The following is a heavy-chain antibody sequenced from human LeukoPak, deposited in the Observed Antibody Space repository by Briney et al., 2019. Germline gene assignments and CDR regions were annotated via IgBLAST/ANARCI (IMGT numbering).Heavy chain of an antibody. V-gene: IGHV1-8*01. CDR2: MNANSGNT. D-gene: IGHD6-19*01. CDR1: GYTFTSYD. CDR3: ARGGGSGWFY. J-gene: IGHJ4*02. Sequence: ASVTVSCMASGYTFTSYDIYWVRQAPGEGREWMGWMNANSGNTGYAQKFQGRVTMTRNTSISTAYMELSSLRSEDTAVYYCARGGGSGWFYWGQGTLVTVSS.